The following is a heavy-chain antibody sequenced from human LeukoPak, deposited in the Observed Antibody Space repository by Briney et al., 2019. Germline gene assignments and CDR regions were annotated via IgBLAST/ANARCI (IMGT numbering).Heavy chain of an antibody. J-gene: IGHJ4*02. CDR2: IGRGGGPI. CDR3: ARTARAGRKLLYYFDY. CDR1: GFTFSSYE. D-gene: IGHD3-10*01. Sequence: PRGSLRLSCEASGFTFSSYEMNWVRQAPGKGLEWIAYIGRGGGPIYYSDSVQGRFAISRDDATSSVNLQMDGLRGDDTALYYCARTARAGRKLLYYFDYWGQGALVTVAS. V-gene: IGHV3-48*03.